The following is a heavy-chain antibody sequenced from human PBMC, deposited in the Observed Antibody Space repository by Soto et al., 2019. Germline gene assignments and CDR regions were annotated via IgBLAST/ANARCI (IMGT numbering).Heavy chain of an antibody. CDR2: VDSRGST. CDR3: ARDQFYGSASSNYIYQYYYGMDV. D-gene: IGHD3-10*01. CDR1: GFTVSVNY. Sequence: GGSLRLSXAASGFTVSVNYMNWVRQAPGKGLEWVSLVDSRGSTYYADSVKGRFTISRDNSKNTLSLQMNSLRVEDTAVYYCARDQFYGSASSNYIYQYYYGMDVWGQGTTVTVSS. V-gene: IGHV3-53*01. J-gene: IGHJ6*02.